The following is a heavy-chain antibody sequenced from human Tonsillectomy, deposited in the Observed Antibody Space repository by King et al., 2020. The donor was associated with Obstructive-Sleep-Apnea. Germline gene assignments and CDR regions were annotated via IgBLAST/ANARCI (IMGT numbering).Heavy chain of an antibody. CDR1: GFTITTYG. CDR2: ISYDGSNK. CDR3: AKDENWGEFDY. Sequence: VQLVESGGGVVQPGGSLRLSCAASGFTITTYGMHWVRQAPGKGLEWVAVISYDGSNKNYVDSVKGRFTISRDNSKNTLYLQMNSLRADDTAVYYCAKDENWGEFDYWGRGTLVTVSS. V-gene: IGHV3-30*18. D-gene: IGHD7-27*01. J-gene: IGHJ4*02.